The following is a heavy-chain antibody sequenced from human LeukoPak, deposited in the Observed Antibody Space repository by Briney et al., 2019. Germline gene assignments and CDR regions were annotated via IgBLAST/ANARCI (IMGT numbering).Heavy chain of an antibody. Sequence: GGSLRLSCATSGFTFSSFTMNWVRQAPGKGLEWVSTISDGSRGTHYAGSVKGRFTISRDDSQNIVYLQMDGLRAEDTALYYCTTRLRNHFDYWGQGTQVTVSS. CDR3: TTRLRNHFDY. D-gene: IGHD5-12*01. CDR1: GFTFSSFT. J-gene: IGHJ4*02. V-gene: IGHV3-23*01. CDR2: ISDGSRGT.